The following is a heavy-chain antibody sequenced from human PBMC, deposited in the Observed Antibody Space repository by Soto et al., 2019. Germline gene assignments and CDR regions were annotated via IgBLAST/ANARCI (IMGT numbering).Heavy chain of an antibody. D-gene: IGHD2-8*02. CDR2: LVGNGGDK. Sequence: EVQLLEAGGGLVQPGGSLRLSCAASGFSFSAYAMNWVRQAPGKGLQWVSGLVGNGGDKTYADSVRGRFTVSRDNAMNTLYLQVNNLRDEDTSVYYCAKDLIENSGLWESFEMWGRGTKGTVFS. CDR3: AKDLIENSGLWESFEM. J-gene: IGHJ3*02. V-gene: IGHV3-23*01. CDR1: GFSFSAYA.